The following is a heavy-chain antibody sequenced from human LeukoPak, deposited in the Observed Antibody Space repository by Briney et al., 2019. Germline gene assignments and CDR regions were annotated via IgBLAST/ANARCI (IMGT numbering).Heavy chain of an antibody. J-gene: IGHJ4*02. CDR1: GGSISSHC. CDR3: GHSSGYPTREYYFDY. V-gene: IGHV4-59*11. D-gene: IGHD3-22*01. CDR2: ICNNGNT. Sequence: SETLSLTCAMSGGSISSHCGSFIRQPPGKGLEWIGYICNNGNTNYNPSLKSRVIISVDTSKNQFSLKLSSVTAADTAVYYCGHSSGYPTREYYFDYWGQGTLVTVSS.